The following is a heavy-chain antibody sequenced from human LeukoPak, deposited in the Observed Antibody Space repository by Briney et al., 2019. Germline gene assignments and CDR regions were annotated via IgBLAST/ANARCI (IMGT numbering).Heavy chain of an antibody. CDR3: ARGMYYLDY. D-gene: IGHD3-16*01. CDR1: GYSFTNYW. Sequence: GESLKICCKGSGYSFTNYWIDWVRQMPGKGLELMGLVYPGDSDTRYSPSIQGQVTISADKSMSTAYLQWSSLKASDTAMYYCARGMYYLDYWGQGTLVTVSS. J-gene: IGHJ4*02. CDR2: VYPGDSDT. V-gene: IGHV5-51*01.